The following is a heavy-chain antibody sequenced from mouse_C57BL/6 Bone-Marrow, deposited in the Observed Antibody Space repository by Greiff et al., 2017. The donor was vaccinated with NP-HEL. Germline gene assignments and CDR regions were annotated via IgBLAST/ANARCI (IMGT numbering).Heavy chain of an antibody. Sequence: EVMLVESGGGLVKPGGSLKLSCAASGFTFSDYGMHWVRQAPEKGLEWVAYISSGSSTISYADTVKGRFTISRDNAKNTLFLQRTSLRSEDTAMYYCARPVYYGSSYASFAYWGQGTLVTVS. CDR3: ARPVYYGSSYASFAY. V-gene: IGHV5-17*01. CDR1: GFTFSDYG. J-gene: IGHJ3*01. CDR2: ISSGSSTI. D-gene: IGHD1-1*01.